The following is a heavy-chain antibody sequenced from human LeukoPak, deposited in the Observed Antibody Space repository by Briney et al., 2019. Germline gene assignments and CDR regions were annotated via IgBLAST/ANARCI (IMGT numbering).Heavy chain of an antibody. CDR2: ISSSSSYI. J-gene: IGHJ4*02. D-gene: IGHD2-8*01. V-gene: IGHV3-21*01. CDR1: GFTFNAFG. Sequence: KPGGSLRLSCAASGFTFNAFGMNWVRQAPGKGLEWVSSISSSSSYIYYADSLKGRFTISRDNAKNSLFLQMNSLRAEDTAVYYCAREDGQGMDYWGQGILVTVSS. CDR3: AREDGQGMDY.